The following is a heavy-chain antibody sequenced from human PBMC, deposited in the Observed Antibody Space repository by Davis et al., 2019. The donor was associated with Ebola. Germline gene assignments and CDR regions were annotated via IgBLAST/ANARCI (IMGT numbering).Heavy chain of an antibody. CDR2: INPHNGNT. CDR3: ARGFLTWEDY. V-gene: IGHV1-18*04. J-gene: IGHJ4*02. CDR1: GYTFTNYG. Sequence: ASVKVSCKASGYTFTNYGITWVRQAPGQGLEWMGWINPHNGNTNYAQNVQGRVTMTTDTSTSTAYMEVGSLRNDDTAVYYCARGFLTWEDYWGQGTLVTVSS. D-gene: IGHD1-26*01.